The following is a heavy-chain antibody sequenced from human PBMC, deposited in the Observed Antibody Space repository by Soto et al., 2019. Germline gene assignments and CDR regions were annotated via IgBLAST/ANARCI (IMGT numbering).Heavy chain of an antibody. J-gene: IGHJ4*02. CDR2: IYSAGNT. CDR1: GFIVSSNY. CDR3: ARDPGDSSGWFDFDY. Sequence: EVQLVETGGGLIQPGGSLRLSCAASGFIVSSNYMSWVRQAPGKGLEWVSVIYSAGNTYYADYVEGRFTISRDNSKNTLYLQMNSLRADDTAVYYCARDPGDSSGWFDFDYWGQGTLVTVSS. V-gene: IGHV3-53*02. D-gene: IGHD6-19*01.